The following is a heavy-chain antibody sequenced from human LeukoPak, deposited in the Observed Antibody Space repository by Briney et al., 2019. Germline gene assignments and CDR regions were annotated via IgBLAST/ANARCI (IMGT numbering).Heavy chain of an antibody. CDR2: ISGSGGST. CDR3: AKDSSSWFGTPTWYFQH. V-gene: IGHV3-23*01. Sequence: GGSLRLSCAASGFTFSSYATSWVRQAPGKGLEWVSVISGSGGSTYYADSVKGRFTISRDNSKNTLYLQMNSLRAEDTAVYYCAKDSSSWFGTPTWYFQHWGQGTLVTVSS. J-gene: IGHJ1*01. CDR1: GFTFSSYA. D-gene: IGHD6-13*01.